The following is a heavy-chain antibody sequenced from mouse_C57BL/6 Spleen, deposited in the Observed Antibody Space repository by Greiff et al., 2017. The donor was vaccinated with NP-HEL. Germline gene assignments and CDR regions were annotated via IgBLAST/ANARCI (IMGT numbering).Heavy chain of an antibody. D-gene: IGHD2-1*01. J-gene: IGHJ1*03. Sequence: VQLKESGAELVRPGASVKLSCTASGFNIKDYYMHWVKQRPEQGLEWIGRIDPEDGDTEYAPKFQGKATMTADTSSNTAYLQLSSLTSEDTAVYYCTPYGNYVDWYFDVWGTGTTVTVSS. CDR3: TPYGNYVDWYFDV. CDR1: GFNIKDYY. V-gene: IGHV14-1*01. CDR2: IDPEDGDT.